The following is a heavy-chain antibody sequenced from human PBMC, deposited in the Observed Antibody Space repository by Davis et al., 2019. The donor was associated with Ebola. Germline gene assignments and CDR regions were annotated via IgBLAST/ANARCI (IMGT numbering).Heavy chain of an antibody. CDR3: ARGSVRFLEWLSQNAFDI. CDR2: ISSSSSYI. CDR1: GFTFSDYY. J-gene: IGHJ3*02. Sequence: GESLKISCAASGFTFSDYYMSWIRQAPGKGLEWVSSISSSSSYIYYADPVKGRFTISRDNSKNTVYLQMNSLRPDDTAVYYCARGSVRFLEWLSQNAFDIWGQGTVVTVSS. D-gene: IGHD3-3*01. V-gene: IGHV3-11*06.